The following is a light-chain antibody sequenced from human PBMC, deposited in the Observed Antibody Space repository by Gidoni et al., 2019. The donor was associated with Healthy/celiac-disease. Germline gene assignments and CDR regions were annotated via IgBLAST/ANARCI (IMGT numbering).Light chain of an antibody. CDR2: AAS. V-gene: IGKV1-39*01. CDR1: QSIRSY. J-gene: IGKJ1*01. Sequence: DIQMTQSPSSLSASVGDRVTITCRASQSIRSYLNWYQQKPGKAPKLLIYAASNLQSGVPSRFSGSGSGTDFTLTISSLQPEDFATYYCQQSYSTPWTFXXXTKVEIK. CDR3: QQSYSTPWT.